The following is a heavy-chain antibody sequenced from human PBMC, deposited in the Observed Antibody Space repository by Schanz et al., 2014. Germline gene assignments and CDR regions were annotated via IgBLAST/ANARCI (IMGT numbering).Heavy chain of an antibody. J-gene: IGHJ4*02. CDR2: ISSGSSYA. D-gene: IGHD2-15*01. V-gene: IGHV3-11*05. CDR3: ARDRGYCSGGSCLTFDY. Sequence: ESGGGLVQPGGSLRLSCAVSGFTVSSNHMSWIRQAPGKGLEWVSDISSGSSYANYADSVKGRFTISRDNAKNSLYLQMNSLRAEDTAVYYCARDRGYCSGGSCLTFDYWGQGTLVTVSS. CDR1: GFTVSSNH.